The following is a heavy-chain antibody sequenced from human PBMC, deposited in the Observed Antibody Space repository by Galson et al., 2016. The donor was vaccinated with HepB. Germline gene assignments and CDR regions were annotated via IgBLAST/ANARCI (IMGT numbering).Heavy chain of an antibody. V-gene: IGHV1-18*01. D-gene: IGHD5-18*01. J-gene: IGHJ4*02. Sequence: SVKVSCKASGYTFTDYGISWVRRAPGQGLEWMGWISGYNGNTNQAQKVQGRVTMTTDTSTSTAYMELRSLRSDDTAVYYCARAGPAVAAMEFDYWGQGTLVTVSS. CDR3: ARAGPAVAAMEFDY. CDR1: GYTFTDYG. CDR2: ISGYNGNT.